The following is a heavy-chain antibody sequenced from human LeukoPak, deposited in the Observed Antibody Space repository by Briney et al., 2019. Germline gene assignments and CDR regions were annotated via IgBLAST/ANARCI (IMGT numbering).Heavy chain of an antibody. D-gene: IGHD3-10*01. CDR2: INPNSGGT. Sequence: ASVKVSCKASGYTFTGYYMHWVRQAPGQGLEWMGWINPNSGGTNYAQKFQGRVTMTRDMSTSTVYMELSSLRSEDTAVYYCARDQGPLVLLWFGELSVGNYYYYYMDVWGKGTTVTVSS. V-gene: IGHV1-2*02. CDR1: GYTFTGYY. CDR3: ARDQGPLVLLWFGELSVGNYYYYYMDV. J-gene: IGHJ6*03.